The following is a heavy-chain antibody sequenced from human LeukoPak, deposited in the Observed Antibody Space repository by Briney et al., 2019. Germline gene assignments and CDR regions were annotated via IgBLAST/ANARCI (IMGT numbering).Heavy chain of an antibody. V-gene: IGHV4-59*01. D-gene: IGHD6-19*01. CDR1: GGSISSYY. J-gene: IGHJ4*02. CDR2: INYSGNN. CDR3: ARSSGWSFFDC. Sequence: KPSETLSLTCTVSGGSISSYYWSWLRQTPGKGLEWMGCINYSGNNDYSPSLKSRLTISVDTSKNQFSLRLRSVTAADTAVYYCARSSGWSFFDCWGQGSLVTVSS.